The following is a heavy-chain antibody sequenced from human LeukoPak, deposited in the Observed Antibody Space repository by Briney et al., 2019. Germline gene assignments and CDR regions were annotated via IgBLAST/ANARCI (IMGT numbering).Heavy chain of an antibody. D-gene: IGHD1-26*01. J-gene: IGHJ5*02. CDR3: ARDLNSGSYYSGFPWFDP. CDR2: IRYDGSNK. CDR1: GFTFSSYG. Sequence: GGSLRLSCAASGFTFSSYGMHWVRQAPGKGLEWVAFIRYDGSNKFYADSVKGRFTISRDNSKNTLFLQMNSLRAEDTAVYYCARDLNSGSYYSGFPWFDPWGQGTLVTVSS. V-gene: IGHV3-30*02.